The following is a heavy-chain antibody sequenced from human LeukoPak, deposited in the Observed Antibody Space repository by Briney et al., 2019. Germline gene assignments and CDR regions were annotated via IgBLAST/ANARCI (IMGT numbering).Heavy chain of an antibody. V-gene: IGHV3-33*01. CDR1: GFIFSSYG. CDR2: IWYDGSNK. CDR3: ARYFEAYWGGGLDY. D-gene: IGHD2-21*01. Sequence: GGSLRLSCAASGFIFSSYGMHWVRQAPGKGLEWVAVIWYDGSNKYYADSVKGRFTISRDNSKNTLYLQMNSLRAEDTAVYHCARYFEAYWGGGLDYWGQGTLVTVSS. J-gene: IGHJ4*02.